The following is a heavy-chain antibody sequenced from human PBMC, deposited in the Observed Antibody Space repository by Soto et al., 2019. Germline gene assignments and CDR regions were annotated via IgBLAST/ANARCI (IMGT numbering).Heavy chain of an antibody. CDR2: ISWNSGSI. D-gene: IGHD3-22*01. Sequence: EVQLVESGGGLVQPGRSLRLSCAASGFTFDDYAMHWVRQAPGKGLEWVSGISWNSGSIGYADSVKGRFTISRDNAKNSLYLQMNSLRAEDTALYYCAKDINLRYDSSGYYDYWGQGTLVTVSS. V-gene: IGHV3-9*01. CDR1: GFTFDDYA. CDR3: AKDINLRYDSSGYYDY. J-gene: IGHJ4*02.